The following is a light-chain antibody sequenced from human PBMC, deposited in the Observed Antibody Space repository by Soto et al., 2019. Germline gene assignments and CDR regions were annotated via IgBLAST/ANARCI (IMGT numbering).Light chain of an antibody. V-gene: IGKV1-5*01. Sequence: DIQMTQSPSTLSASVGDRVTITCRASQSISSWLAWYQQKPGKAPKLLIYDASSLESGVPSRFSGSGSGTEFTLTISSLQPDDFATYYCQQYNSYLTWTFGQATMVEIK. CDR1: QSISSW. CDR2: DAS. J-gene: IGKJ1*01. CDR3: QQYNSYLTWT.